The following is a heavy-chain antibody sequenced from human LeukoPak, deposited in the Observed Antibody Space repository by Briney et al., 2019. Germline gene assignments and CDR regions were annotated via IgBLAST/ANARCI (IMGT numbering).Heavy chain of an antibody. D-gene: IGHD4-17*01. CDR1: GYTFTSYG. CDR2: ISAYNGNT. CDR3: ARDLSAYGDYGGGVDYFDY. J-gene: IGHJ4*02. Sequence: ASVKVSCKASGYTFTSYGISWVRQAPGQGLEWMGWISAYNGNTNYAQKLQGRVTMTTDTSTSTAYMELRSLRSDDTAVYYCARDLSAYGDYGGGVDYFDYWGQGTLVTVSS. V-gene: IGHV1-18*01.